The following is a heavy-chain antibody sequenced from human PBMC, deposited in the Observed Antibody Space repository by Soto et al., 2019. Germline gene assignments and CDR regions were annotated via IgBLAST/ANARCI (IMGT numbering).Heavy chain of an antibody. CDR3: ASGLRGVGAVGAVAWLDP. CDR1: GGSFNGYF. D-gene: IGHD3-10*01. Sequence: PSETLSLTCAVSGGSFNGYFWSWIRQPPGKGLEWIGEINHTGNTNYNPSLESRVTISVDSSKKQFSLNLRSVTAADTAVYYCASGLRGVGAVGAVAWLDPWGQGTLVTVYS. J-gene: IGHJ5*02. V-gene: IGHV4-34*01. CDR2: INHTGNT.